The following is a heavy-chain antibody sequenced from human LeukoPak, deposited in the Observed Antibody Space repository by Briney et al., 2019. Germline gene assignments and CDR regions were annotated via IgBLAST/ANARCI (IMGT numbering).Heavy chain of an antibody. J-gene: IGHJ4*02. D-gene: IGHD3-10*01. CDR3: AGEYYYGSGPFPAGFDY. Sequence: PGGSLRLSCAASGFTFSDYYMSWIRQAPGKGLEWVSCISSSGSAIYYADSVKGRFTISRDNAKNSLYLQMNSLRAEDTAVYYCAGEYYYGSGPFPAGFDYWGQGTLVTVSS. CDR1: GFTFSDYY. V-gene: IGHV3-11*04. CDR2: ISSSGSAI.